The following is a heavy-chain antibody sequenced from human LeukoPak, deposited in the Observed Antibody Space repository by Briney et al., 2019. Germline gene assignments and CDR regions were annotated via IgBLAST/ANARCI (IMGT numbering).Heavy chain of an antibody. CDR2: IIPIFGTA. CDR1: GGTFSSYA. V-gene: IGHV1-69*05. CDR3: ARGVRGWYFFDY. Sequence: GASVKVSCKASGGTFSSYAISWVRQAPGKGLDWMGGIIPIFGTANYARKFQGRVTITTDESTSTAYMELSSLRSEDTAVYYCARGVRGWYFFDYWGQGTLVTVSS. J-gene: IGHJ4*02. D-gene: IGHD6-19*01.